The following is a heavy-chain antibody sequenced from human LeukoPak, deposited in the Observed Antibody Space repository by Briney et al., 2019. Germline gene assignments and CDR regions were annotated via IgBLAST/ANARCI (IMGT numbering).Heavy chain of an antibody. CDR2: IIPIFGTA. CDR3: ASIFRYGVDY. D-gene: IGHD3-10*01. J-gene: IGHJ4*02. Sequence: ASVKVSCKASGGTFSSDAISWVRQGPGQVLEWMGRIIPIFGTANYAQKFQGRVTITTDESTSTAYMELRSLRSEDTAVYYCASIFRYGVDYWGQGTLVTVSS. CDR1: GGTFSSDA. V-gene: IGHV1-69*05.